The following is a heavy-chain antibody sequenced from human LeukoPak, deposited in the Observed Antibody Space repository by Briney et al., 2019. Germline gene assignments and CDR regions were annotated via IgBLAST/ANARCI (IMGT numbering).Heavy chain of an antibody. CDR3: VKLTGLYFDY. J-gene: IGHJ4*02. V-gene: IGHV3-64D*09. CDR1: GFTFGDYA. Sequence: GGSLRLSCTASGFTFGDYAMSWVRQAPGKGLEYVSGISSNGGSTYNANSVKGRITISRDNSKNTVDLQMSSLRAEDTAVYYCVKLTGLYFDYWGQGTLVTVSS. D-gene: IGHD7-27*01. CDR2: ISSNGGST.